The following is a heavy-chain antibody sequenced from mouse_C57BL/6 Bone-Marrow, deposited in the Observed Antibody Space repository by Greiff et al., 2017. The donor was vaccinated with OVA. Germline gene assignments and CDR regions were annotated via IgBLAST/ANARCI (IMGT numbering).Heavy chain of an antibody. CDR1: GYTFTSYW. CDR2: IDPSDSYT. CDR3: AREGHLRLRFAY. V-gene: IGHV1-69*01. J-gene: IGHJ3*01. D-gene: IGHD3-2*02. Sequence: QVQLQQPGAELVMPGASVKLSCKASGYTFTSYWMHWVKQRPGQGLEWIGEIDPSDSYTNYNQKFKGKSTLTVDKSSSTAYMQLSSLTSEDSAVYYCAREGHLRLRFAYWGQGTLVTVSA.